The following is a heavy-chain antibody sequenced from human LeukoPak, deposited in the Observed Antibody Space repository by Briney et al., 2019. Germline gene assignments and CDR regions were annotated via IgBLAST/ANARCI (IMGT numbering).Heavy chain of an antibody. Sequence: PSETLSLTCGVSGGSVINTNWWTWVRQPPGKGLEWIGEVHLDGRTNYNPSLESRLTMSVDVFENQVSLKLTYVTAADTAVYYCAREGGFYRPLDYSGQGTLVTVSS. V-gene: IGHV4-4*02. CDR3: AREGGFYRPLDY. J-gene: IGHJ4*02. D-gene: IGHD3-3*01. CDR1: GGSVINTNW. CDR2: VHLDGRT.